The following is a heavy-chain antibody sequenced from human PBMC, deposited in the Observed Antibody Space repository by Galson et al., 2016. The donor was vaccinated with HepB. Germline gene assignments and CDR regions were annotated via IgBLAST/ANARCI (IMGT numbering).Heavy chain of an antibody. Sequence: SLRLSCAASGFIFSTYSMNWVRQAPGKGLEWVSSISDSSSYIYYADSVKGRFTISRDNAKSSLSLQMDSLGAEDTAVYYCARAYPGSGHYGSCDLGMDVWGQGTTVTVSS. D-gene: IGHD3-3*01. CDR1: GFIFSTYS. CDR2: ISDSSSYI. V-gene: IGHV3-21*01. J-gene: IGHJ6*02. CDR3: ARAYPGSGHYGSCDLGMDV.